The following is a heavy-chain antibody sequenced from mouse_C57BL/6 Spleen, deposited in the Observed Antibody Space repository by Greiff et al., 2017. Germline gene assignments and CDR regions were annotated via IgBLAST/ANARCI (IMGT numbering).Heavy chain of an antibody. D-gene: IGHD2-1*01. CDR3: TTPYGNYGY. CDR1: GFNIKDDY. V-gene: IGHV14-4*01. Sequence: VHVKQSGAELVRPGASVKLSCTASGFNIKDDYMHWVKQRPEQGLEWIGWIDPENGDTEYASKCQGKATITADTSSNTAYLQLSSLTSEDTAVYYCTTPYGNYGYWGQGTTLTVSS. CDR2: IDPENGDT. J-gene: IGHJ2*01.